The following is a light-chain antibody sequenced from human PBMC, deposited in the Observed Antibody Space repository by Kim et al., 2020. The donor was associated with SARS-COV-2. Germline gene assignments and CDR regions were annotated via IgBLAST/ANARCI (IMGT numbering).Light chain of an antibody. J-gene: IGKJ2*03. CDR3: QQYGSSPYS. CDR2: GAS. Sequence: LSPGERATRSCRASQSVSSSYLAWYQQKPGQAPRLLIYGASSRATGIPDRFSGSGSGTDFTLTIGRLEPEDFAVYYCQQYGSSPYSFGQGTKLEI. CDR1: QSVSSSY. V-gene: IGKV3-20*01.